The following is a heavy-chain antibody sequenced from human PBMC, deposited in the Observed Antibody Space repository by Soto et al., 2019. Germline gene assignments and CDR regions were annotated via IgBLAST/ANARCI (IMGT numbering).Heavy chain of an antibody. J-gene: IGHJ5*02. CDR3: ATNWGGGLHSEGYNWLDP. CDR1: GGTFSAYT. V-gene: IGHV1-69*01. CDR2: ISPIFGTT. D-gene: IGHD7-27*01. Sequence: QVQLVQSGAEVKKPGSSVKISCKASGGTFSAYTVSWVRQAPGQGLEWMGGISPIFGTTKYAQKFLGRVTITADDSAGTAYMELSSLRADDTAVYYCATNWGGGLHSEGYNWLDPWGQGTRVTVSS.